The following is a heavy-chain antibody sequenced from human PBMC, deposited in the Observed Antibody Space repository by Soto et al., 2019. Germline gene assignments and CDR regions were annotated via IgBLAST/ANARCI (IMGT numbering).Heavy chain of an antibody. Sequence: QLQLQESGPGLVKPSETLSLTCTVSGGSISSSSYYWGWIRQPPGKGLEWIGSIYYSGSTYYNPSLKSRVTISVDTSKNQFSLKLSSVTAADTAVYYCARQTGGKNWYFDLWGRGTLVTVSS. CDR1: GGSISSSSYY. D-gene: IGHD2-15*01. CDR3: ARQTGGKNWYFDL. CDR2: IYYSGST. V-gene: IGHV4-39*01. J-gene: IGHJ2*01.